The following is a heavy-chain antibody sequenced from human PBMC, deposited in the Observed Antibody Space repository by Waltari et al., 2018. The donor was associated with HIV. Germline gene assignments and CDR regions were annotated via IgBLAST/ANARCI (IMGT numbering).Heavy chain of an antibody. CDR3: ARGYYDSSGYADY. CDR1: GGTFSSYT. V-gene: IGHV1-69*02. J-gene: IGHJ4*02. CDR2: IIPILGIA. Sequence: QVQLVQSGAEVKKPGSSVKVSCKASGGTFSSYTISWVRQAPGQGLEWMGRIIPILGIANYAQKFQGRGTITANKSTSTAYMELSSLRSDDTAVYYCARGYYDSSGYADYWGQGTLVTVSS. D-gene: IGHD3-22*01.